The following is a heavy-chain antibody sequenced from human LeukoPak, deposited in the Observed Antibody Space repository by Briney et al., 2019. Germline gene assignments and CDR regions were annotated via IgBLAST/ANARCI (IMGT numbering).Heavy chain of an antibody. J-gene: IGHJ4*02. Sequence: PGGSLRLSCAASGFTFSSYAMHWVRQAPGKGLEWVSAISGSGGSTYYADSVKGRFTISRDNSKNTLYLQMNSLRAEDTAVYYCAKGYCSSTSCYTDYWGQGTLVTVSS. V-gene: IGHV3-23*01. D-gene: IGHD2-2*02. CDR2: ISGSGGST. CDR1: GFTFSSYA. CDR3: AKGYCSSTSCYTDY.